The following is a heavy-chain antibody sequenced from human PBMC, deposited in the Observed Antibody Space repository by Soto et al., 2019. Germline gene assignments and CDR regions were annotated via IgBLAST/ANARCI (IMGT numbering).Heavy chain of an antibody. V-gene: IGHV1-46*01. CDR1: GYTFTSYY. Sequence: GXSVKVSCKASGYTFTSYYMHWVRQAPGQGLEWMGIINPSGGSTSYAQKFQGRVTMTRDTSTSTVYMELSSLRSEDTAVYYCARGRIAAPRHSWFDPWGQGTLVTVSS. J-gene: IGHJ5*02. CDR3: ARGRIAAPRHSWFDP. CDR2: INPSGGST. D-gene: IGHD6-6*01.